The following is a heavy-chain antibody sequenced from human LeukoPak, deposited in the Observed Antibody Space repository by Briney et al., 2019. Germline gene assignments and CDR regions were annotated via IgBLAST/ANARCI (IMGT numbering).Heavy chain of an antibody. Sequence: ASVKVSCKASGYTFNNYGVSWVRQAPGQGHEWIGWISVYNGYTNYAHKLQGRVTLTTDTSTSTAYMELRSLRSDDTAVYYCARDKSQSVLLENWFDPWGQGTLVTVSS. CDR1: GYTFNNYG. D-gene: IGHD2-15*01. J-gene: IGHJ5*02. CDR3: ARDKSQSVLLENWFDP. CDR2: ISVYNGYT. V-gene: IGHV1-18*01.